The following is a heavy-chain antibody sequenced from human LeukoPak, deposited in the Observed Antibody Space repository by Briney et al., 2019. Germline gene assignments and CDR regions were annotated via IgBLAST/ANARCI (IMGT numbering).Heavy chain of an antibody. CDR2: IKEDGSRD. Sequence: GGSLRLSCAASGFTFTTYWMSWVRQTPEKGLEWVANIKEDGSRDYYVDSVKGRFTISRDNAKNLLYLQMKSLRAEDTATYYCARDGGGYDSWGQGTLVTVSS. D-gene: IGHD5-24*01. CDR3: ARDGGGYDS. CDR1: GFTFTTYW. V-gene: IGHV3-7*01. J-gene: IGHJ5*01.